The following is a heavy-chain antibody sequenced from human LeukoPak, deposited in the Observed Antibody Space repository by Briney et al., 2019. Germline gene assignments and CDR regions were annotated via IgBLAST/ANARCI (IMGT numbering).Heavy chain of an antibody. CDR2: IYSGGST. J-gene: IGHJ3*02. Sequence: GGSLRLSCAASGFTVSSNYMSWVRQAPGKGLEWVSVIYSGGSTYYADSVKGRFTISRDNSKNTLYLQMNSLRAEDTAVYYCARDSSSWLDAFDIWGQGTMVTVSS. V-gene: IGHV3-66*01. D-gene: IGHD6-13*01. CDR1: GFTVSSNY. CDR3: ARDSSSWLDAFDI.